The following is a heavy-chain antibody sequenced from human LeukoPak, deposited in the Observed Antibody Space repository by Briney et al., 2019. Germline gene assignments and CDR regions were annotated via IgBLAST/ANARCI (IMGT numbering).Heavy chain of an antibody. CDR3: ARDRDDIAAGYFDY. D-gene: IGHD6-13*01. Sequence: SVKVSCQASGGTFSSYAISWVRQAPGQRPEWMGGIIPIFGTANYAQKFQGRVTITADESTSTAYMELSSLRSEETAVYYCARDRDDIAAGYFDYWGQGTLVTVSS. CDR2: IIPIFGTA. V-gene: IGHV1-69*13. J-gene: IGHJ4*02. CDR1: GGTFSSYA.